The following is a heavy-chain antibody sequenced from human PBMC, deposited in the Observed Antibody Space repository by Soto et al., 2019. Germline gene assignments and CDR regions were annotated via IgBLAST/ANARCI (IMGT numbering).Heavy chain of an antibody. CDR3: ARRITGDPHFDL. Sequence: QLQLQESGPGLVKPSETLSLTCTVSDGSISSYYWSWIRQPPGKGLEWIGYVYFNGDTSFNPSLKRRVTISVDTSRNRFSLRLNSVTAADTAVYYCARRITGDPHFDLWGRGTLVTVSS. V-gene: IGHV4-59*12. D-gene: IGHD1-20*01. J-gene: IGHJ2*01. CDR2: VYFNGDT. CDR1: DGSISSYY.